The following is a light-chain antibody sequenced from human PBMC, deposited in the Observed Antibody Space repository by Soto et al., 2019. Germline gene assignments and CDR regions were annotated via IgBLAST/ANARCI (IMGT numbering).Light chain of an antibody. CDR1: QSISSW. Sequence: DIQMTQSPSTLSASVGDRVTITCRASQSISSWLAWYQQKPGKAPKLLIYDASSLESGVPSRFSGSGSGTEFTLTISSLQPDDFATYYCQQYNSYPRTVGQGNKVDIK. V-gene: IGKV1-5*01. CDR2: DAS. J-gene: IGKJ1*01. CDR3: QQYNSYPRT.